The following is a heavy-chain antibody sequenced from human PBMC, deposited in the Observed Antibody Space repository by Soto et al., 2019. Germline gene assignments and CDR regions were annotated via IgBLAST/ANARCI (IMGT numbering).Heavy chain of an antibody. CDR3: ARGVTTNRWRQFYYYYGMDV. CDR2: IYYSGST. V-gene: IGHV4-59*01. D-gene: IGHD4-17*01. Sequence: QVQLQESGPGLVKPSETLSLTCTVSGGSISSYYWSWIRQPPGKGLEWIGYIYYSGSTNYNPSLKSRVTRSVDTSKNQFSLKLSSVTAADTAVYYCARGVTTNRWRQFYYYYGMDVWGQGTTVTVSS. CDR1: GGSISSYY. J-gene: IGHJ6*02.